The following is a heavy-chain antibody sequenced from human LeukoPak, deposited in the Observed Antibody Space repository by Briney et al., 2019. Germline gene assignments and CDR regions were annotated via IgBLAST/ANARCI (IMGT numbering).Heavy chain of an antibody. CDR3: ARGPGSYYYYMDV. Sequence: SETLSLTCTVSGGSISSYYWSWIRQPPGKGLEWIGYIYYSGSTYYNPSLKSRVTISVDTSKNQFSLKLSSVTAADTAVYYCARGPGSYYYYMDVWGKGTTVTVSS. V-gene: IGHV4-59*12. J-gene: IGHJ6*03. CDR2: IYYSGST. D-gene: IGHD3-10*01. CDR1: GGSISSYY.